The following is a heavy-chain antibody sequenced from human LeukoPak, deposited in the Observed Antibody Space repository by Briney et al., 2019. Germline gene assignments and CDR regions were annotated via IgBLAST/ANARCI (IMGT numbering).Heavy chain of an antibody. V-gene: IGHV4-61*02. J-gene: IGHJ6*02. CDR3: ARHRYYGSGKDV. Sequence: SETLSLTCTVSGGSIKTPGYSWTWIRQPAGKGLEWIGRIYISGNTDQSPSLKSRVTVSVDTSKNQFSLKLSSVTAADTAVYYCARHRYYGSGKDVWGQGTTVTVSS. CDR1: GGSIKTPGYS. CDR2: IYISGNT. D-gene: IGHD3-10*01.